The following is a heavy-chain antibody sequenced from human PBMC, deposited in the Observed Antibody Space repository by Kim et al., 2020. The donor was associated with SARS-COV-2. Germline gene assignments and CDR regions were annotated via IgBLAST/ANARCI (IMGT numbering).Heavy chain of an antibody. V-gene: IGHV3-21*01. Sequence: SYIYYADSVKGRFTISRDNAKNSLYLKMNSLRAEDTAVYYCARELYTHWDWGQGTLVTVSS. J-gene: IGHJ4*02. CDR3: ARELYTHWD. D-gene: IGHD2-2*02. CDR2: SYI.